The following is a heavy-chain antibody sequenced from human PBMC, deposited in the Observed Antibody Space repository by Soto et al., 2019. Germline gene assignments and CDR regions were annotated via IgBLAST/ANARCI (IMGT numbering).Heavy chain of an antibody. CDR1: GGSISSYY. Sequence: SETLSLTXTVSGGSISSYYWSWIRQPPGKGLERIGYIYYSGSTNYNPSLKSRVTISVDTSKNQFSLKLSSVTAADTAVYYCARLTYGDYAFDIWGQGTMVTVSS. CDR3: ARLTYGDYAFDI. CDR2: IYYSGST. J-gene: IGHJ3*02. D-gene: IGHD4-17*01. V-gene: IGHV4-59*08.